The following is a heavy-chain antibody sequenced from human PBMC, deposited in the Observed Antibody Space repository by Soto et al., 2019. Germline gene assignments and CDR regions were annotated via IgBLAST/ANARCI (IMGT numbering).Heavy chain of an antibody. CDR1: GYTFTGYY. V-gene: IGHV4-59*01. Sequence: SCKASGYTFTGYYMHWVRQPPGKGLEWIGYIYYSGSTNYNPSLKSRVTISVDTSKNQFSLKLSSVTAADAAVYYCARDIAAAGSYYGMDVWGQGTTVTVSS. CDR2: IYYSGST. D-gene: IGHD6-13*01. J-gene: IGHJ6*02. CDR3: ARDIAAAGSYYGMDV.